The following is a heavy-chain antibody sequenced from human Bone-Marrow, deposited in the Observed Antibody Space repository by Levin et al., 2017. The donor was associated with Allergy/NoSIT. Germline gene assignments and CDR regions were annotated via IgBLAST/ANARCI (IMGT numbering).Heavy chain of an antibody. CDR3: ARDVGPTYGWFDP. CDR1: GGSIDNYY. D-gene: IGHD1-26*01. V-gene: IGHV4-59*01. CDR2: VYFGGYT. J-gene: IGHJ5*02. Sequence: SETLSLTCSVSGGSIDNYYWNWIRQSPGKGLEWIGYVYFGGYTMYNPSLRSRVTISVDTSKNQVSLNVNSVTAADTAIYYCARDVGPTYGWFDPWGQGTLVTVS.